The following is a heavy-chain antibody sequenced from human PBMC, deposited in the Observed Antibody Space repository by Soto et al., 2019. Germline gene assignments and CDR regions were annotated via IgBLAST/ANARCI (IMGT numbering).Heavy chain of an antibody. V-gene: IGHV6-1*01. CDR3: ARGVAGSGFHL. CDR1: GDSVSSNTAA. J-gene: IGHJ1*01. D-gene: IGHD6-19*01. Sequence: SQTLSLTCAISGDSVSSNTAAWNWIRSSPSRGLEWLGRTYYRSNWRHDYAVSVKSRITVNPDTSKNHFSLQLNSVTPDDTAVYYCARGVAGSGFHLWGQGTLATVSS. CDR2: TYYRSNWRH.